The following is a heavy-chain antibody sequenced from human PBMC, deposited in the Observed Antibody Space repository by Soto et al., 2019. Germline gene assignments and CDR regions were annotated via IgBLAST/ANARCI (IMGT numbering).Heavy chain of an antibody. Sequence: EEQLVESGGGLIQPGGSLSLSCAASGFTVSSYYMTWVRQAPGKGLQWLSVIYGGGKGNFGDCMRGRISVSRDNSKNTVYLQVNSLRAEDTGVYFWARVWGWHFDLWGRGTLVTVSS. CDR3: ARVWGWHFDL. J-gene: IGHJ2*01. CDR1: GFTVSSYY. V-gene: IGHV3-53*02. D-gene: IGHD7-27*01. CDR2: IYGGGKG.